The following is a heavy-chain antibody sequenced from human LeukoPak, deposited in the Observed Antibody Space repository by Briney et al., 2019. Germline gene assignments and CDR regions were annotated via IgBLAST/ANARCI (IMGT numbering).Heavy chain of an antibody. CDR2: IYYSGST. V-gene: IGHV4-31*02. CDR1: GFTFSSY. CDR3: ARGYDFWSGYLSMGYFDY. D-gene: IGHD3-3*01. J-gene: IGHJ4*02. Sequence: LRLSCAASGFTFSSYWSWIRQHPGKGLEWIGYIYYSGSTYYNPSLKSRVTISVDTSKNQFSLKLSSVTAADTAVYYCARGYDFWSGYLSMGYFDYWGQGTLVTVSS.